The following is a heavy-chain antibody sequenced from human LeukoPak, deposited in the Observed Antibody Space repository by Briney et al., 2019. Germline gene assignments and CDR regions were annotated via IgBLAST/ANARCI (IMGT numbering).Heavy chain of an antibody. D-gene: IGHD2-2*01. CDR2: IIPIFCTA. CDR3: ASTGYCSSTSCSSGDAFDI. CDR1: GGTFSSYA. J-gene: IGHJ3*02. Sequence: ASVKVSCKASGGTFSSYAISWVRQAPGQGLEWMGGIIPIFCTANYAQKFQGRVTITTDESTCTAYMELSSLRSEDTAVYYCASTGYCSSTSCSSGDAFDIWGQGTMVTVSS. V-gene: IGHV1-69*05.